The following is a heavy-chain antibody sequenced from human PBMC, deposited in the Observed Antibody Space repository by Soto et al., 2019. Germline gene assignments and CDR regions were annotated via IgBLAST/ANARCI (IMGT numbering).Heavy chain of an antibody. V-gene: IGHV3-21*01. J-gene: IGHJ3*02. CDR2: ISSSSSYI. Sequence: GGSLRLSCAASGFTFSSYSMNWVRQAPGKGLEWVSSISSSSSYIYYADSVKGRFTISRDNAKNSLYLQMNSLRAEDTAVYYCARDGLAAAGSSLRAFDIWGQGTMVTVSS. D-gene: IGHD6-13*01. CDR3: ARDGLAAAGSSLRAFDI. CDR1: GFTFSSYS.